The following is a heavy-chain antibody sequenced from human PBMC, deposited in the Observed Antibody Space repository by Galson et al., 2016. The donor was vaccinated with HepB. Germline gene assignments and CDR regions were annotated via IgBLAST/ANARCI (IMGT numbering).Heavy chain of an antibody. Sequence: SLRLSCAASGFTFDDYTMHWVRQAPGKGLEWVSLITWDGVSTHYGDSVKGRFTIPRDNSKNSLYLQMNSLRPEDTALYYCAKDIRASCTGGNCLFDYWGQGTLVTVSS. D-gene: IGHD2-8*02. CDR1: GFTFDDYT. J-gene: IGHJ4*02. V-gene: IGHV3-43*01. CDR3: AKDIRASCTGGNCLFDY. CDR2: ITWDGVST.